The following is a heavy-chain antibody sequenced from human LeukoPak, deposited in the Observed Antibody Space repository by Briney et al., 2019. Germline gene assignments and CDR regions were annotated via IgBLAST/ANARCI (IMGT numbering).Heavy chain of an antibody. V-gene: IGHV3-74*01. Sequence: GGSLRLSCAASGFTFSGAWMHWVRQAPGKGLVWVSRINNDGSSTRYVDSVKGRFTISRDNAKNSLYLLMNSLRAEDTAVYYCARQIWFGELSDGMDVWGQGTTVTVSS. CDR1: GFTFSGAW. D-gene: IGHD3-10*01. CDR2: INNDGSST. CDR3: ARQIWFGELSDGMDV. J-gene: IGHJ6*02.